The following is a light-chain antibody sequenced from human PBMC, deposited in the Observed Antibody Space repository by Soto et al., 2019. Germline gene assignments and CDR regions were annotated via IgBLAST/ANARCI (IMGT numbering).Light chain of an antibody. J-gene: IGKJ1*01. Sequence: EIVLTQSPGTLSLSPGERATLSCRASQTVSANYLAWYQQKPGQAPRLLIYGASSRATGIPDRFSGSGSGTDFSLTISRLEPEDFAVYYCQQYTGSPWTFGQGTKVEIK. V-gene: IGKV3-20*01. CDR2: GAS. CDR3: QQYTGSPWT. CDR1: QTVSANY.